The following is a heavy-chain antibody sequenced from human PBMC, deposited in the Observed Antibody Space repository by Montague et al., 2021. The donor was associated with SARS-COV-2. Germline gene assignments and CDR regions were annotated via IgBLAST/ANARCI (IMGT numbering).Heavy chain of an antibody. CDR1: GGSFSDYH. CDR2: INHSGST. D-gene: IGHD3-22*01. V-gene: IGHV4-34*01. Sequence: SETLSLTCAVHGGSFSDYHWSWIRQPPGKGLEWIEEINHSGSTNYNPSLKSRVTISVDTSKNQFSLKLSSVTAADTAVYYCARGAPTISMIVVVFTGAGWYFDLWGRGTLVTVSS. CDR3: ARGAPTISMIVVVFTGAGWYFDL. J-gene: IGHJ2*01.